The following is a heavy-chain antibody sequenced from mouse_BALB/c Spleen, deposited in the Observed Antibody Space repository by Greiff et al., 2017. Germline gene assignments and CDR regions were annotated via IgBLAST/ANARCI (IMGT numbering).Heavy chain of an antibody. J-gene: IGHJ2*01. CDR1: GYSITSDYA. CDR2: ISYSGST. D-gene: IGHD3-3*01. CDR3: ARGPWDYFDY. Sequence: EVKLQESGPGLVKPSQSLSLTCTVTGYSITSDYAWNWIRQFPGNKLEWMGYISYSGSTSYNPSLKSRISITRDTSKNQFFLQLNSVTTEDTATYYCARGPWDYFDYGGQGTTLTVSS. V-gene: IGHV3-2*02.